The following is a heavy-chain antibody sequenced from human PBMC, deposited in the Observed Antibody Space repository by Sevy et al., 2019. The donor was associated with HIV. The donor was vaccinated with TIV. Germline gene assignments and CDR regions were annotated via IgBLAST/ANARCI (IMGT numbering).Heavy chain of an antibody. Sequence: SETLSLTCTVSGGSISSSLYYWGWIRQPPVKGLEWIGSIHYGGSTYYNPSLKSRVTISVDTSKNQFSLKLSSVTGADTAVYYCARLVRVVYAITYWFDPWGQGTLVTVSS. CDR2: IHYGGST. CDR1: GGSISSSLYY. J-gene: IGHJ5*02. V-gene: IGHV4-39*01. CDR3: ARLVRVVYAITYWFDP. D-gene: IGHD2-8*02.